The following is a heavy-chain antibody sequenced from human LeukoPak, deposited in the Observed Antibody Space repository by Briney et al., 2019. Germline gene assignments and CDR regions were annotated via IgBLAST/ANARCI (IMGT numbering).Heavy chain of an antibody. CDR2: ISGSGDST. D-gene: IGHD2-2*02. J-gene: IGHJ4*02. V-gene: IGHV3-23*01. CDR1: GFTFSNYA. CDR3: AKGSRTSCHTSVDY. Sequence: GGSLRLSCAASGFTFSNYAMSWVRQAPGKGLEWVSVISGSGDSTYYADSVKGRFTISRDKSKNTLYLQMNSLRAEDTAVYYCAKGSRTSCHTSVDYWGQGTLVTVSS.